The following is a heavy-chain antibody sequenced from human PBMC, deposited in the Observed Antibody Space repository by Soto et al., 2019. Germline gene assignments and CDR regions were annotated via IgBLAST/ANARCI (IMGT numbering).Heavy chain of an antibody. CDR2: ISYDGSNK. V-gene: IGHV3-30-3*01. CDR3: ARVANWNYGGAYYYYGMDV. Sequence: GSLKLSCAASGFTFSSYAMHWVRQAPGKGLEWVAVISYDGSNKYYADSVKGRFTISRDNSKNTLYLQMNSLRAEDTAVYYCARVANWNYGGAYYYYGMDVWGQGTTVTVSS. J-gene: IGHJ6*02. D-gene: IGHD1-7*01. CDR1: GFTFSSYA.